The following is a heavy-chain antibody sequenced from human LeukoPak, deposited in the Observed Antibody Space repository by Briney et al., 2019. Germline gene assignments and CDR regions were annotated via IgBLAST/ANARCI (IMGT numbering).Heavy chain of an antibody. Sequence: GGSLRLSCAASGFTFSSYGMHWVRQAPGKGLEWVAVISYDGSNKYYADSVKGRFTISRDNSKNTLYLQMNSLRAEDTAVYYCAKDTRRGSISGEFDYWGQGTLVTVSS. CDR1: GFTFSSYG. V-gene: IGHV3-30*18. J-gene: IGHJ4*02. CDR3: AKDTRRGSISGEFDY. D-gene: IGHD3-10*01. CDR2: ISYDGSNK.